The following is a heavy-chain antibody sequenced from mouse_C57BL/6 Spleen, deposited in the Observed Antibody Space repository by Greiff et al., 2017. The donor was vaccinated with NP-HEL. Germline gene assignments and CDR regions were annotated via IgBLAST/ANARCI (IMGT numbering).Heavy chain of an antibody. J-gene: IGHJ4*01. CDR1: GYTFTSYW. V-gene: IGHV1-55*01. CDR2: IYPGSGST. D-gene: IGHD2-1*01. CDR3: ARGDGNYGDYAMDY. Sequence: QVQLQQSGAELVKPGASVKMSCKASGYTFTSYWITWVKQRPGQGLEWIGDIYPGSGSTNYNEKFKSKATLTVDTSSSTAYMQLSSLTSEDSAVYYCARGDGNYGDYAMDYWGQGTSVTVSS.